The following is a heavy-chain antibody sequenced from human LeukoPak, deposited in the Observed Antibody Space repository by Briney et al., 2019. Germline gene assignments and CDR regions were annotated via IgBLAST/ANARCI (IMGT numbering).Heavy chain of an antibody. D-gene: IGHD6-13*01. CDR3: AREGLGAAAGTFDY. Sequence: QPGGSLRLSCAASGFTFSSYAMSWVRQAPGKGLAWVSIISGSGDKTDYEDSVKGRFTISRDNSKNTLSLQMNSLRAEDTAVYYCAREGLGAAAGTFDYWGQGTLVT. CDR1: GFTFSSYA. CDR2: ISGSGDKT. J-gene: IGHJ4*02. V-gene: IGHV3-23*01.